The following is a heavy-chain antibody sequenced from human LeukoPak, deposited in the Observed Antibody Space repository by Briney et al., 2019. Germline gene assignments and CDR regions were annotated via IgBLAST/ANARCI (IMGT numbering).Heavy chain of an antibody. V-gene: IGHV3-7*01. J-gene: IGHJ6*04. Sequence: PGGSLRLSCAASGFTFSSYWMNWVRQAPGKGLEWVANIKPDGGETYYVDSVKGRFTISRDNAKNSLYLQMSSLRAGDTAVYYCAELGITMIGGVWGKGTTVTISS. CDR1: GFTFSSYW. CDR2: IKPDGGET. CDR3: AELGITMIGGV. D-gene: IGHD3-10*02.